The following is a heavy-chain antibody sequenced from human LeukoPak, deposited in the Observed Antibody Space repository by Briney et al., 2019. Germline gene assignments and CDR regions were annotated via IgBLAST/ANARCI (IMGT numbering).Heavy chain of an antibody. CDR2: ISSSGSTI. V-gene: IGHV3-48*03. Sequence: GGSLRLSCAASGFTFSSYEMNWVRQAPGKGLEWVSYISSSGSTIYYADSVKGRFTISRDNSRDTLYLQMNSLRVEDTAVYYCAKFDCWGQGTLVTVSS. CDR3: AKFDC. J-gene: IGHJ4*02. CDR1: GFTFSSYE.